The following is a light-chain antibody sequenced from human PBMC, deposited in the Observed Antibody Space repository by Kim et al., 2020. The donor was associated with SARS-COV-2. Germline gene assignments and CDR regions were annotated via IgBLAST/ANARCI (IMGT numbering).Light chain of an antibody. CDR2: AAS. J-gene: IGKJ4*01. Sequence: SASVGDRVTITCRASRTISNYLAWFQQKPRKVPKLLISAASTLQSGVPSRFSGSGSGTDFTLTISSLQPEDVATYYCQRYNNAPLTFGGGTKVEI. CDR1: RTISNY. CDR3: QRYNNAPLT. V-gene: IGKV1-27*01.